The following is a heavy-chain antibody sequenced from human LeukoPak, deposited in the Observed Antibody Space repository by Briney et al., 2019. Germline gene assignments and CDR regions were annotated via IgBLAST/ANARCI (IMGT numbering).Heavy chain of an antibody. V-gene: IGHV3-66*01. Sequence: GGSLRLSCAASGFTFSSYVMSWVRLAPGKGLEWVSVIYSGGSTYYADSVKGRFTISRDNSKNTLYLQMNSLRAEDTAVYYCARLSHTEMAIGDDYWGQGTLVTVSS. CDR2: IYSGGST. CDR1: GFTFSSYV. D-gene: IGHD2-21*01. CDR3: ARLSHTEMAIGDDY. J-gene: IGHJ4*02.